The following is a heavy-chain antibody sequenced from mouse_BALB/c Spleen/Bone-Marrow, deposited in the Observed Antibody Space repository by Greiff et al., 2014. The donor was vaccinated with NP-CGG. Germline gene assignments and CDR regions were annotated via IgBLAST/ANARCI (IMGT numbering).Heavy chain of an antibody. CDR3: ARDLDGTGVFDY. D-gene: IGHD4-1*01. Sequence: DVKLVESGGGLVQTGGSRKLSCAASGFTFSDYGMAWVRQAPGKGPEWVAFISNLAYSISYADTVTGRFTISRENVKNTLYLEMSSLRSEDTAMYYCARDLDGTGVFDYWGQGTTLTVSS. V-gene: IGHV5-15*02. CDR1: GFTFSDYG. CDR2: ISNLAYSI. J-gene: IGHJ2*01.